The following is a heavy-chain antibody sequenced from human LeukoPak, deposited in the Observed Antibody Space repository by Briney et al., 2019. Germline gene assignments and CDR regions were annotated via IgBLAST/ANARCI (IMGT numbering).Heavy chain of an antibody. CDR1: GGSISSYY. CDR2: IYYSGST. D-gene: IGHD5-12*01. CDR3: ARQCSGYDTCFDY. Sequence: SETLSLTCTVSGGSISSYYWSWIRQPPGKGLEWIGYIYYSGSTNYNPSLKSRVTISVDTSKNQFSLKLSSVTAADTAVYYCARQCSGYDTCFDYWAREPWSPSPQ. V-gene: IGHV4-59*08. J-gene: IGHJ4*02.